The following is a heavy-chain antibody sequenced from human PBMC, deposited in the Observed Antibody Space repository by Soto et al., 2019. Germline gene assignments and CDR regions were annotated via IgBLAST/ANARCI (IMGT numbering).Heavy chain of an antibody. Sequence: QVQLVQSGAEVKKPGASVKVSCKASGYTFTGYYMHWVRQAPGQGLEWMGWINPNSGGTNYAQKFQGWVNMTRDTSISTAYMELSRLRSDDTAVYYCARDASGDEAPMDYWGQGTLVTVSS. V-gene: IGHV1-2*04. CDR3: ARDASGDEAPMDY. D-gene: IGHD3-10*01. CDR1: GYTFTGYY. J-gene: IGHJ4*02. CDR2: INPNSGGT.